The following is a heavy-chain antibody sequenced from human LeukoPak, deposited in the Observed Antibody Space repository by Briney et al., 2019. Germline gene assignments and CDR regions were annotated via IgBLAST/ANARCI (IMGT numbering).Heavy chain of an antibody. CDR2: INHSGSS. CDR3: ASLTYYYDGSGYYYLDYFDY. V-gene: IGHV4-34*01. J-gene: IGHJ4*02. Sequence: PSETLSLTCAVYGGSFSGYYWSWIRQPPGKGLERIGEINHSGSSNYNPSLKSRVTISVDTSKNQFSLKLSSVTAADTAVYYCASLTYYYDGSGYYYLDYFDYWGQGTLVTVSS. D-gene: IGHD3-22*01. CDR1: GGSFSGYY.